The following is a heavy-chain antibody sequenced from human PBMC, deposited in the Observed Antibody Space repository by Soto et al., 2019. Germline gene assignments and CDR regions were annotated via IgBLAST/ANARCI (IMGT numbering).Heavy chain of an antibody. Sequence: PSETLSLTCTVSGGSISSGGYYWSWIRQHPGKGLEWIGYIYYSGSTYYNPSLKSRVTISVDTSKNQFSLKLSSVTAADTAVCYCAGTIWSGYSRVGMDVWGQGTTVTVSS. V-gene: IGHV4-31*03. CDR3: AGTIWSGYSRVGMDV. CDR1: GGSISSGGYY. CDR2: IYYSGST. J-gene: IGHJ6*02. D-gene: IGHD3-3*01.